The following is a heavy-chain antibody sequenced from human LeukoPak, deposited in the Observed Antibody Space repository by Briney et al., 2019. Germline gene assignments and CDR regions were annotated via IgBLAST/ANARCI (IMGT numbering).Heavy chain of an antibody. J-gene: IGHJ5*02. D-gene: IGHD6-13*01. CDR2: IKQDGSEK. CDR3: AKDQGSSWYNWFDP. V-gene: IGHV3-7*01. CDR1: GFTFSSYW. Sequence: GGSLRLSCAASGFTFSSYWMSWVRQAPGKGLEWVANIKQDGSEKYYVDSVKGRFTISRDNAKNSLYLQMNSLRAEDTAVYYCAKDQGSSWYNWFDPWGQGTLVTVSS.